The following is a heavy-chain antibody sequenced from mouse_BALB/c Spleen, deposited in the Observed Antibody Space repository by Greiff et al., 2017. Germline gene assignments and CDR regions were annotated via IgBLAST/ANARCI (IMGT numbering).Heavy chain of an antibody. J-gene: IGHJ3*01. Sequence: VQLQQSGAELVKPGASVKLSCTASGFNIKDTYMHWVKQRPEQGLEWIGRIDPANGNTKYDPKFQGKATITADTSSNTAYLQLSSLTSEDTAVSYCARCDGYLAWFAYWGQGTLVTVSA. D-gene: IGHD2-3*01. CDR2: IDPANGNT. CDR1: GFNIKDTY. CDR3: ARCDGYLAWFAY. V-gene: IGHV14-3*02.